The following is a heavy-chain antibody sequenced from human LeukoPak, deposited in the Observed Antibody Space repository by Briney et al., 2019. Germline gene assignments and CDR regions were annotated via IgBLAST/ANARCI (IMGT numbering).Heavy chain of an antibody. Sequence: SETLSLTCTVSGGSISSSSYYWGWIRQPPGTGLEWIGSIYYSGSTYYNPSLKSRVTISVDTSKNQFSLKLSSVTAADTAVYYCARDVRANYYGSGSYPYYFDYWGQGTLVTVSS. CDR2: IYYSGST. V-gene: IGHV4-39*07. D-gene: IGHD3-10*01. J-gene: IGHJ4*02. CDR3: ARDVRANYYGSGSYPYYFDY. CDR1: GGSISSSSYY.